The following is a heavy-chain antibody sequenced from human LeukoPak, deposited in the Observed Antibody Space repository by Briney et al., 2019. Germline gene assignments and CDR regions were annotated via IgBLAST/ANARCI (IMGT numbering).Heavy chain of an antibody. CDR2: IYSGGST. CDR1: GFTVSSNY. D-gene: IGHD6-6*01. CDR3: AKSAIAARPRVDY. Sequence: GGSLRLSCAASGFTVSSNYMSWVRQAPGKGLEWVSVIYSGGSTYYADSVKGRFTISRDNSKNTLYLQMNSLRAEDTAVYYCAKSAIAARPRVDYWGQGTLVTVSS. V-gene: IGHV3-53*01. J-gene: IGHJ4*02.